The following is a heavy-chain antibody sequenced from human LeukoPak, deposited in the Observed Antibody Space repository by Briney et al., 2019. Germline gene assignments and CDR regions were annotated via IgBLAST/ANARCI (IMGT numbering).Heavy chain of an antibody. V-gene: IGHV3-21*01. J-gene: IGHJ3*02. CDR1: GFTFSSHS. Sequence: GGSLRLSCAASGFTFSSHSMNWVRQAPGKGLEWVSSISSSSSYIYYADSVKGRFTISRDNAKNSLYLQMNSLRAEDTAVYYCARGGVGDAFDIWGQGTMVTVSS. CDR3: ARGGVGDAFDI. D-gene: IGHD1-26*01. CDR2: ISSSSSYI.